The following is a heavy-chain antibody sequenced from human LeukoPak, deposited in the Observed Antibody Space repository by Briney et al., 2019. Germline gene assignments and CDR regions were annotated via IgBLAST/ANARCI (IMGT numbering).Heavy chain of an antibody. J-gene: IGHJ5*01. V-gene: IGHV6-1*01. Sequence: SRTLSLTCAISGDSVSTNSATWTWLRQSPSRGLEWLGRTYYRSKWNNDYAVSMKSRMTINPDTSKNQFSLQLNSVTPEDTAVYYCARLVGAAWFDSWGQGTLVTVSS. CDR3: ARLVGAAWFDS. D-gene: IGHD1-26*01. CDR1: GDSVSTNSAT. CDR2: TYYRSKWNN.